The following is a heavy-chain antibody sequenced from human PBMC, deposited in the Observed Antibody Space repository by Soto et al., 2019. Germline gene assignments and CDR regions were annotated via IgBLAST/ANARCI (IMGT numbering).Heavy chain of an antibody. V-gene: IGHV1-69*02. CDR1: GGTFSSYT. J-gene: IGHJ1*01. CDR2: IIPILGIA. D-gene: IGHD3-22*01. Sequence: ASVKVSCKASGGTFSSYTISWARQAPGQGLEWMGRIIPILGIANYAQKFQGRVTITADKSTSTAYMELSSLRSEDTAVYYCARSQYYYDSSGYYLFHWGQGTLVTVSS. CDR3: ARSQYYYDSSGYYLFH.